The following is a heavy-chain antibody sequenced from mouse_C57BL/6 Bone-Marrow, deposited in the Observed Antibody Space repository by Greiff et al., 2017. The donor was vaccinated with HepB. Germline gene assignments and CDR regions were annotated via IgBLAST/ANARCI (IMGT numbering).Heavy chain of an antibody. Sequence: VQLQQSGAELMKPGASVKLSCKATGYTFTGYWIEWVKQRPGHGLEWIGEILPGSGSTNYNEKFKGKATFTADTSSNTAYMQLSSLTTEDSAIYYCARSRSYYGSSGYYFDYWGQGTTLTVSS. CDR2: ILPGSGST. J-gene: IGHJ2*01. CDR3: ARSRSYYGSSGYYFDY. D-gene: IGHD1-1*01. V-gene: IGHV1-9*01. CDR1: GYTFTGYW.